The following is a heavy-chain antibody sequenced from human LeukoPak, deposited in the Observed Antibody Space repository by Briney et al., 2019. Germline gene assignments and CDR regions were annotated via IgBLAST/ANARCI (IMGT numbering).Heavy chain of an antibody. D-gene: IGHD1-26*01. CDR2: ISGSGGST. CDR1: GFTFSSYA. V-gene: IGHV3-23*01. CDR3: AKDHSGIYLFDY. J-gene: IGHJ4*02. Sequence: PGGSLRLSCAASGFTFSSYAMSWVRQAPGKGLEWVSAISGSGGSTHYAESVKGRFTISRDNSKNTLYVQMNSLRAEDTAVYYCAKDHSGIYLFDYWGQGTLVTVSS.